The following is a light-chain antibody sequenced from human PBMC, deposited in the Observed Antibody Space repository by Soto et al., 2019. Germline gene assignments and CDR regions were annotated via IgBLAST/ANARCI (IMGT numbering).Light chain of an antibody. CDR1: QSIGRN. Sequence: DIQMTQSPASLSASVGDRVTVTCRASQSIGRNLNWYQQKPGKAPKLLIYTSSNLQSGVPSRFSGSGSGTDFILTIRSLQPEDFASYYCQQSYSTPPTFGQGTKV. CDR2: TSS. J-gene: IGKJ1*01. CDR3: QQSYSTPPT. V-gene: IGKV1-39*01.